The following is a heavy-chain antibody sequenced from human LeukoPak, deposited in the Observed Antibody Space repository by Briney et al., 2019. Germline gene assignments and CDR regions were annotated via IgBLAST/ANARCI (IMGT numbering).Heavy chain of an antibody. CDR3: ARDRGCSSTSCYAGSYYYYGMDV. CDR2: ISYDGSRK. J-gene: IGHJ6*02. D-gene: IGHD2-2*01. Sequence: GGSLRLSCAASGFTFSSYAMHWVRQAPGKGLEWGAVISYDGSRKYYADSVKGRFTISRDNSKNMLYLQMNSLRAKDTAVYYCARDRGCSSTSCYAGSYYYYGMDVWGQGTTVTVSS. CDR1: GFTFSSYA. V-gene: IGHV3-30*04.